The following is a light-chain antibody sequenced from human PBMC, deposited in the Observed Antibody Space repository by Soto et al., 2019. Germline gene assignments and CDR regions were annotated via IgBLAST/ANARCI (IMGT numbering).Light chain of an antibody. V-gene: IGKV2-30*01. CDR1: QTFVYRDGNTY. Sequence: VVMTQSPLSLPVTLGQPASISCKSSQTFVYRDGNTYLNWIQQRSGQSPRRLIYQVSHRDSGVQDRFSHSGSGTDFSLKNSRVGSEDVGVYYCVQGTHWPAFTFVQGTKLLIK. CDR3: VQGTHWPAFT. J-gene: IGKJ2*01. CDR2: QVS.